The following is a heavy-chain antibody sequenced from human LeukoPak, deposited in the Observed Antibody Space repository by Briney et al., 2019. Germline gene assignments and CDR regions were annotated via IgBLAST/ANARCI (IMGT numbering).Heavy chain of an antibody. Sequence: GASVKVSCKASGYTFTGYYMHWVRQAPGQGLEWMGWINPNSGGTNYAQKFQGRVTMTTDTSISTAYMELSRLRSDDTAVYYCARDEYSSSSPDYWGQGTLVTVSS. J-gene: IGHJ4*02. CDR2: INPNSGGT. D-gene: IGHD6-6*01. V-gene: IGHV1-2*02. CDR1: GYTFTGYY. CDR3: ARDEYSSSSPDY.